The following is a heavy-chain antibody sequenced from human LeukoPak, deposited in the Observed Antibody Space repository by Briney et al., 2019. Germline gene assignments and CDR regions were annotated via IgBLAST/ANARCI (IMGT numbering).Heavy chain of an antibody. V-gene: IGHV3-30*02. J-gene: IGHJ4*02. Sequence: GGSLRLSCAASGFTFSSYGTHWVRQAPGKGLEWVAFIRYDGSNKYYADSVKGRFTISRDNSKNTLYLQMNSLRAEDTAVYYCAKDLGYSSSYNITLLDYWGQGTLATVSS. CDR2: IRYDGSNK. D-gene: IGHD6-6*01. CDR1: GFTFSSYG. CDR3: AKDLGYSSSYNITLLDY.